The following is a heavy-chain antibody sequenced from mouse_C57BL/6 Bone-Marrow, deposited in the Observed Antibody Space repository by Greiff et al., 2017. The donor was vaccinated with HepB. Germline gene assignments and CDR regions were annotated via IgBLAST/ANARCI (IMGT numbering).Heavy chain of an antibody. CDR1: GYTFTSYW. J-gene: IGHJ1*03. CDR3: ARGGYDGPYWYFDV. CDR2: IDPSDSYT. Sequence: QVQLQQPGAELVKPGASVKLSYKASGYTFTSYWMQWVKQRPGQGLEWIGEIDPSDSYTNYNQKFKGKATLTVDTSSSTAYMQLSSLTSEDSAVYYCARGGYDGPYWYFDVWGTGTTVTVSS. D-gene: IGHD2-2*01. V-gene: IGHV1-50*01.